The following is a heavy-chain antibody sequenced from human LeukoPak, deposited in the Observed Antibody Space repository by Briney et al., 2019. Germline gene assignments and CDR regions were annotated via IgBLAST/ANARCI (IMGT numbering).Heavy chain of an antibody. CDR3: ARIRILVSLDY. V-gene: IGHV3-7*01. D-gene: IGHD2-8*02. Sequence: GGSLRLSCAASGFTVSSNYMSWVRQAPGKGLEWVANINQDGSEQYYVDSVKGRFTVSRDNAKNSLYLQMNSLRAEDTAVYYCARIRILVSLDYWGQGTLVTVSS. CDR1: GFTVSSNY. CDR2: INQDGSEQ. J-gene: IGHJ4*02.